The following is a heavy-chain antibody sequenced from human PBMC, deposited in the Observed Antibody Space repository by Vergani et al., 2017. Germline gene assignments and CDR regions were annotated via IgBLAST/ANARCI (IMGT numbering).Heavy chain of an antibody. V-gene: IGHV6-1*01. J-gene: IGHJ4*02. CDR3: AREQESEWLVRNDY. Sequence: QVQLQQSGPGLVKPSQTLSLTCVISGDSVSNNSAAWKWIRQSPSRGLEWLGRTNYRSKWYNDYAVSVKSRITINPDTSKNQFSLQVNSVTPEDTAVYYCAREQESEWLVRNDYWGQGTLVTVSS. CDR2: TNYRSKWYN. CDR1: GDSVSNNSAA. D-gene: IGHD6-19*01.